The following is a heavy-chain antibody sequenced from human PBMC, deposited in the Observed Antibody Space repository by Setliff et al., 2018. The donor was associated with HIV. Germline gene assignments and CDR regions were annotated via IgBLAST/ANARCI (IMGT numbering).Heavy chain of an antibody. J-gene: IGHJ6*02. Sequence: ASVKVSCKASGFSFNAFYMHWVRQAPGQGLEYMGWINPNSGVTNYAQKFQGWVTMTSDSSISTAYMELSRLKSDDTAVYYCARVEGYCDGVSCYSDYYGMDVWGQGTTVTVSS. CDR1: GFSFNAFY. CDR2: INPNSGVT. CDR3: ARVEGYCDGVSCYSDYYGMDV. V-gene: IGHV1-2*04. D-gene: IGHD2-15*01.